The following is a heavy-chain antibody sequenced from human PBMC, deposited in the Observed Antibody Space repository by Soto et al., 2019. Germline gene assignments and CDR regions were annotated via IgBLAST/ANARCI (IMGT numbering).Heavy chain of an antibody. V-gene: IGHV1-24*01. CDR3: ATSPYGSGSYYLEVLY. Sequence: ASVKVSCKVSGYTLTELSMHWVRQAPGKGLEWMGGFDPEDGETIYAQKLQGRVTMTEDTSTDTAYMELSSLRSEDTAVYYCATSPYGSGSYYLEVLYWGQGTLVTVSS. D-gene: IGHD3-10*01. CDR1: GYTLTELS. CDR2: FDPEDGET. J-gene: IGHJ4*02.